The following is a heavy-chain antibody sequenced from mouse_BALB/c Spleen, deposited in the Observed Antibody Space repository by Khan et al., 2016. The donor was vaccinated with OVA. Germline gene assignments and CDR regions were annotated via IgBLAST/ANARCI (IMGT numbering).Heavy chain of an antibody. CDR3: ARREKYGYDPSWFAY. Sequence: VQLQESGAELVRPGASVKLSCKASGYTFTSYWMNWVKQRPGHGLEWIGRIDPSDSETHYNQMFKDKATLTVDKSSSTAYMQPSSMTSEDSAVYYCARREKYGYDPSWFAYWGQGTLVTVSA. D-gene: IGHD2-2*01. CDR2: IDPSDSET. J-gene: IGHJ3*01. V-gene: IGHV1-61*01. CDR1: GYTFTSYW.